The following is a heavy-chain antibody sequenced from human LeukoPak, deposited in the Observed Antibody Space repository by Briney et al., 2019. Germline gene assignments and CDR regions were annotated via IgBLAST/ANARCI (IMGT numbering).Heavy chain of an antibody. CDR3: AKTPSYYDSSSDY. V-gene: IGHV3-23*01. CDR2: ISGSGGST. D-gene: IGHD3-22*01. Sequence: GGPLRLSCAASGFTFSSYAMSWVRQAPGKGLEWVSAISGSGGSTYYADSVKGRFTISRDNSKNTLYLQMNSLRAEDTAVYYCAKTPSYYDSSSDYWGQGTLVTVSS. J-gene: IGHJ4*02. CDR1: GFTFSSYA.